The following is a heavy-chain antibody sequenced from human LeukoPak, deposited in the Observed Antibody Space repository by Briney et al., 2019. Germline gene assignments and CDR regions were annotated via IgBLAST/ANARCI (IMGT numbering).Heavy chain of an antibody. D-gene: IGHD5-12*01. V-gene: IGHV4-39*07. CDR3: ARSGYSGYDWNY. CDR2: MYYSGST. CDR1: GTYISSSSYY. J-gene: IGHJ4*02. Sequence: ASETLSLTCTVSGTYISSSSYYWGWIRQPPGKGLEWIVSMYYSGSTYYNPSLESRVTISVDTSKNQFSLKMNSVTAADTAVYYCARSGYSGYDWNYWGQGTLVTVSS.